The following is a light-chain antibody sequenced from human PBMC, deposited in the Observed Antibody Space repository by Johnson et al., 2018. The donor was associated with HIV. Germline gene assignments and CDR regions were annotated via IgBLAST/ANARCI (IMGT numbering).Light chain of an antibody. Sequence: QSALTQPPSVSAAPGQKVTISCSGSSSNIGNNYVSWYQQLPGTAPKLLIYDNNKRPSGIPDRFSGSKSGTSATLGITGLQTGDEADYYCGTWDSSLRVGFFGTGTKVTVL. CDR2: DNN. V-gene: IGLV1-51*01. CDR3: GTWDSSLRVGF. CDR1: SSNIGNNY. J-gene: IGLJ1*01.